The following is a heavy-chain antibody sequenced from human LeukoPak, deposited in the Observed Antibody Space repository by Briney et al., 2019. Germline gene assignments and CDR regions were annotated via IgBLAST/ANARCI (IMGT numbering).Heavy chain of an antibody. J-gene: IGHJ4*02. CDR2: IIPIFGTA. V-gene: IGHV1-69*13. D-gene: IGHD3-22*01. CDR1: GYTFTSYG. Sequence: ASVKVSCKASGYTFTSYGISWVRQAPGQGLEWMGGIIPIFGTANYAQKFQGRVTITADESTSTAYMELSSLRSEDTAVYYCARGYYYDSSPLYWGQGTLVTVSS. CDR3: ARGYYYDSSPLY.